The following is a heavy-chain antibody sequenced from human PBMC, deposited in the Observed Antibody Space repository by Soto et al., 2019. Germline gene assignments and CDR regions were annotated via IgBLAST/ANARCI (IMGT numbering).Heavy chain of an antibody. CDR2: ISYDGSNK. D-gene: IGHD6-6*01. V-gene: IGHV3-30*18. CDR1: GFTFSSYG. Sequence: QVQLVESGGGVVQPGRSLRLSCAASGFTFSSYGMHWVRQAPGKGLEWVAVISYDGSNKYYADSVKGRFTISRDNSKNTLYLQMNSLRAEDTAVYYCAKDHGSSYHDAFDIWGHGTMVTVSS. J-gene: IGHJ3*02. CDR3: AKDHGSSYHDAFDI.